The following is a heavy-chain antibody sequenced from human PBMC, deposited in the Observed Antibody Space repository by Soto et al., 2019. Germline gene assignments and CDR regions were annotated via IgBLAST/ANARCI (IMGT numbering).Heavy chain of an antibody. V-gene: IGHV1-18*04. J-gene: IGHJ6*02. Sequence: ASVKVSCKASGYTFTSYGISWVRQAPGQGLEWMGWISAYNGNTNYAQKLRGRVTMTTDKSTSTAYMELSSLRSEDTAVYYCARGRMTGYLYYYYGMDVWGQGTTVTVSS. D-gene: IGHD3-9*01. CDR1: GYTFTSYG. CDR3: ARGRMTGYLYYYYGMDV. CDR2: ISAYNGNT.